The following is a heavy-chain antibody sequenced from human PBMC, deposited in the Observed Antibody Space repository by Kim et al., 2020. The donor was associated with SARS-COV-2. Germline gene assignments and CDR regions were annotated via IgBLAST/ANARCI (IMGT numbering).Heavy chain of an antibody. V-gene: IGHV3-30*18. Sequence: GGSLRLSCAASGFTFSSYGMHWVRQAPGKGLEWVAVISYDGSNKYYADSVKGRFTISRDNSKNTLYLQMNSLRAEDTAVYYCAKDKTTVLAGYYYYGMDVWGQGTTVTVSS. J-gene: IGHJ6*02. CDR2: ISYDGSNK. CDR3: AKDKTTVLAGYYYYGMDV. D-gene: IGHD4-17*01. CDR1: GFTFSSYG.